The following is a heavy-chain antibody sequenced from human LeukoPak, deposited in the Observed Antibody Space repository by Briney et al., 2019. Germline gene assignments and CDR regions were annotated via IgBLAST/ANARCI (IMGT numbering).Heavy chain of an antibody. Sequence: PSETLSLTCAVYGGSFSGYYWSWIRQPPGKGLEWIGEINHSGSTNYNPSLKSRVTISVDTSKNQFSLKLSSVTAADTAVYYCARGRMRTTGTTDALDIWGQGTMVTVSS. J-gene: IGHJ3*02. D-gene: IGHD1-1*01. V-gene: IGHV4-34*01. CDR1: GGSFSGYY. CDR2: INHSGST. CDR3: ARGRMRTTGTTDALDI.